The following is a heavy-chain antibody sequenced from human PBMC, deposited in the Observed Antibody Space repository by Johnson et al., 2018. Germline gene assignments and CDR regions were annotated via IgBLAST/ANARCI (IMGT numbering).Heavy chain of an antibody. D-gene: IGHD3-10*01. Sequence: VQLVESGGGVVHPGRSLRLSCAASGFTFSSYGMHWVRQAPGKGLEWVAVISYDGSNKYYADSVKGRFTISRDNSKNTLYLQMNSLRAEDMAVYYCAKFVTMVRGDHNGAFDIWGQGTMVTVSS. J-gene: IGHJ3*02. CDR2: ISYDGSNK. CDR1: GFTFSSYG. V-gene: IGHV3-30*18. CDR3: AKFVTMVRGDHNGAFDI.